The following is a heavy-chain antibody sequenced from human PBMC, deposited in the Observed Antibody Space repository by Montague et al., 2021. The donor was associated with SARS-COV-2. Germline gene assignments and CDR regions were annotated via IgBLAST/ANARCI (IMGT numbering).Heavy chain of an antibody. CDR1: GYFIGTGYY. D-gene: IGHD2-21*02. CDR2: NYLHGNA. J-gene: IGHJ4*02. Sequence: SETLSLTCSVSGYFIGTGYYWGWILQSPGKGLEWIGSNYLHGNAYYNPSLNSRVNISLDTSNNQFSLRLTSVTTSDTAVYYCARGRVTRAGFDYWGQGIRVIVSS. CDR3: ARGRVTRAGFDY. V-gene: IGHV4-38-2*02.